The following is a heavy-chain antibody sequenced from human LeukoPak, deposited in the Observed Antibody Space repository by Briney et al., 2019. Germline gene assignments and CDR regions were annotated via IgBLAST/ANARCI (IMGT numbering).Heavy chain of an antibody. CDR1: GASFSDYY. CDR3: ARGGGYASPIGY. CDR2: INHSGST. Sequence: SETLSLTCAVYGASFSDYYWSWIRQPPGKGLEWIGEINHSGSTNYNPSLKSRVTISVDTSKNQFSLKLSSVTAADTAVYYCARGGGYASPIGYWGQGALVTVSS. D-gene: IGHD5-12*01. J-gene: IGHJ4*02. V-gene: IGHV4-34*01.